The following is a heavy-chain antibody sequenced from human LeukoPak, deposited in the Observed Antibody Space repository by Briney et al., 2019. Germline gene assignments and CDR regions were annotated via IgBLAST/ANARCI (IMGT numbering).Heavy chain of an antibody. CDR2: INPGGGGT. V-gene: IGHV1-46*01. Sequence: ASVKVSCKASGYTFTNHYMHWVRQAPGQGLEWMGKINPGGGGTTYAQKVQGRVTMTRDKSTSTVYMELSSLRSEDTAMYYCVVLLRTLQLLDFWGQGTLVTVAS. J-gene: IGHJ4*02. CDR3: VVLLRTLQLLDF. CDR1: GYTFTNHY. D-gene: IGHD3-10*01.